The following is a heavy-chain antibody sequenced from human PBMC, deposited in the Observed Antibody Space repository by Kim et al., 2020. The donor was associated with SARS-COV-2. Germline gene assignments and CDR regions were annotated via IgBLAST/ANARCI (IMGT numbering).Heavy chain of an antibody. CDR1: GFTFSNYA. D-gene: IGHD3-16*02. J-gene: IGHJ4*02. Sequence: GGSLRLSCAASGFTFSNYAMSWVRQAPGMGLEWVSAISGSGGSTYYADSVKGRFTISRDNSKNTLYLQMNSLRAEDTAVYYCAKDPGTITFGGVIVIGAFDYWGQGTLVTVSS. CDR3: AKDPGTITFGGVIVIGAFDY. CDR2: ISGSGGST. V-gene: IGHV3-23*01.